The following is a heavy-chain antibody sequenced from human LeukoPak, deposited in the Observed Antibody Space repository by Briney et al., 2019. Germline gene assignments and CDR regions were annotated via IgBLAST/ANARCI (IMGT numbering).Heavy chain of an antibody. V-gene: IGHV1-18*04. CDR2: ISAYNGNT. Sequence: GASVKVPCKASGYTFTSYGISWVRQAPGQGLEWMGWISAYNGNTNYAQKLQGRVTMTTDTSTSTAYMELRSLRSDDTAVYYCARDVTRAAAGNFGYWGQGTLVTVSS. CDR1: GYTFTSYG. J-gene: IGHJ4*02. CDR3: ARDVTRAAAGNFGY. D-gene: IGHD6-13*01.